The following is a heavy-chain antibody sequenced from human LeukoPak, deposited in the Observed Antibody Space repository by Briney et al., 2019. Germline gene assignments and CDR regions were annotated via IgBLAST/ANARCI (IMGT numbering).Heavy chain of an antibody. Sequence: GGSLRLSCTASGLTFSDYSMNWVRQAPGKGLEWVSAISVRGGSTYYADSVKGRFTISRDNSKNTLYLQMNSLRAKDTAVYYCAKDTTVVTPACFDYWGQGTLVTVSS. CDR3: AKDTTVVTPACFDY. J-gene: IGHJ4*02. V-gene: IGHV3-23*01. D-gene: IGHD4-23*01. CDR1: GLTFSDYS. CDR2: ISVRGGST.